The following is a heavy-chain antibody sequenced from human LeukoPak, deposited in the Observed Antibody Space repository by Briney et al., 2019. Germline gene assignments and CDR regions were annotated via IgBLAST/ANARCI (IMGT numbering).Heavy chain of an antibody. V-gene: IGHV4-34*01. D-gene: IGHD4-23*01. Sequence: SETLSLTCALSGGSFCVYYWIWIRQPPGNGLEWSGEINHSGRTNYNPSLKSRVTISLYKSKNQFSLKLSSVAAADTAVYFCARDGGSNNYWFDRWGEGTLVIVSS. J-gene: IGHJ5*02. CDR3: ARDGGSNNYWFDR. CDR2: INHSGRT. CDR1: GGSFCVYY.